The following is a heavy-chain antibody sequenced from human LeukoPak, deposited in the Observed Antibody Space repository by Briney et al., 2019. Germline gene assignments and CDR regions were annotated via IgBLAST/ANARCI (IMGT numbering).Heavy chain of an antibody. V-gene: IGHV4-61*02. CDR3: AKVHGSTWDFDY. Sequence: SQTLSLTCTVSGGSISSGSYYWSWIRQPAGKGLEWIGRIYTSGSTNYNPSLKSRVTISVDTSKNQFSLKLSSVTAADTALYYCAKVHGSTWDFDYWGQGTLVTVSS. CDR2: IYTSGST. D-gene: IGHD6-13*01. J-gene: IGHJ4*02. CDR1: GGSISSGSYY.